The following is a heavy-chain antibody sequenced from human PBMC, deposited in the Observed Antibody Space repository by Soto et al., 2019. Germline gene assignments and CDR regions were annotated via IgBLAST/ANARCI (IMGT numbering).Heavy chain of an antibody. CDR1: GFTFSSYS. CDR2: ISSSSSYI. CDR3: ARVRAKTDAFDI. J-gene: IGHJ3*02. V-gene: IGHV3-21*01. Sequence: GGSLRLSCAASGFTFSSYSMNWVRQAPGKGLEWVSSISSSSSYIYYADSVKGRFTISRDNAKNSLYLQMNSLRAEDTAVYYCARVRAKTDAFDIWGQGTMVTVSS. D-gene: IGHD1-26*01.